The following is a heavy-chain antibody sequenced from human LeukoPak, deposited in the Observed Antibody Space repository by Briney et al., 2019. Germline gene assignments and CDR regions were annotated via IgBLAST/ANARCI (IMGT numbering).Heavy chain of an antibody. V-gene: IGHV3-64D*06. Sequence: GGSLRLPCSASGFTFITYPLHWVRQAPGKGLEYVSSITSTGGDTYYADSVKGRFTIFRDNFKSMLFLQMSSLRAEDTAVYYCVKGGNFDYWGQGTLVTVSS. J-gene: IGHJ4*02. CDR3: VKGGNFDY. CDR2: ITSTGGDT. D-gene: IGHD2/OR15-2a*01. CDR1: GFTFITYP.